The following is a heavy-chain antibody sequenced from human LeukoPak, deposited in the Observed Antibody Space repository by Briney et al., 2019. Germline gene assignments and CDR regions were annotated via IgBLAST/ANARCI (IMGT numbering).Heavy chain of an antibody. CDR3: ARVRAGYSSSGGDYYYGMDV. Sequence: GGSLRLSCAASGFTFSSYWMHWVRQAPGEGLVWVSRINSDGSSTSYADSVKGRFTISRDNAKNTLYLQMNSLRAEDTAVYYCARVRAGYSSSGGDYYYGMDVWGQGALVTVS. V-gene: IGHV3-74*01. J-gene: IGHJ6*02. D-gene: IGHD6-13*01. CDR1: GFTFSSYW. CDR2: INSDGSST.